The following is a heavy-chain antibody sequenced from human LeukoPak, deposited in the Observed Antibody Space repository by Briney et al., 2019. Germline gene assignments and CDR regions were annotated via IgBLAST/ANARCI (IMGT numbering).Heavy chain of an antibody. CDR2: MSGSGGST. CDR3: AKSADSGYDSTDY. J-gene: IGHJ4*02. CDR1: GFTFSSYA. V-gene: IGHV3-23*01. D-gene: IGHD5-12*01. Sequence: GGSLRLSCAASGFTFSSYAMSWVRQAPGKGLEWVSAMSGSGGSTYYADSVKGRFTISRDSSKNTLYLQMNSLRAEDTAVYYCAKSADSGYDSTDYWGQGTLVTVSS.